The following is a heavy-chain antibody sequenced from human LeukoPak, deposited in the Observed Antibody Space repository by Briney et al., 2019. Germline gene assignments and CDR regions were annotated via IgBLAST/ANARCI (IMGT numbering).Heavy chain of an antibody. D-gene: IGHD2-21*01. Sequence: PGGSLRLSCAASGFTFSSYGMHWVRQAPGKGLEWVAVISYDGSNKYYADSVKGRFTISRDNSKNTLYLQMNSLRAEDTAVYYCANTNARFLWGQGTLVTVSS. V-gene: IGHV3-30*18. J-gene: IGHJ4*02. CDR3: ANTNARFL. CDR1: GFTFSSYG. CDR2: ISYDGSNK.